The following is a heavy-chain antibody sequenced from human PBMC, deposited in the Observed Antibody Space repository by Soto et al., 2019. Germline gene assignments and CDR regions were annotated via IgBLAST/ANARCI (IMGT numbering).Heavy chain of an antibody. D-gene: IGHD3-16*01. Sequence: EVQLLESGGGLVQPGGSLRLSCAASGFTFSSYAMSWVRQAPGKGLEWVSAISGSGGSTYYADSVKGRFTISRDNSKNTLYLQMNSLRAEDTAVYYCARSYGGGVVIDYWGQGTLVTVSS. CDR1: GFTFSSYA. V-gene: IGHV3-23*01. CDR3: ARSYGGGVVIDY. J-gene: IGHJ4*02. CDR2: ISGSGGST.